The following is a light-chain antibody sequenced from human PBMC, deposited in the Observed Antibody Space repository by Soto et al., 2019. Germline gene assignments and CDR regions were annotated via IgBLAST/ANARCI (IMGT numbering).Light chain of an antibody. CDR1: QSVSSIY. CDR2: GAS. J-gene: IGKJ5*01. CDR3: QHYGSSLIT. V-gene: IGKV3-20*01. Sequence: IVLTQSPFTQSLSPVEIVALSFSASQSVSSIYLAWYQQKPGQAPRLLIYGASTRATGIPDRFSGSGSGTDFTLTISRLEPEDFAVYFCQHYGSSLITFGQGTRLEIK.